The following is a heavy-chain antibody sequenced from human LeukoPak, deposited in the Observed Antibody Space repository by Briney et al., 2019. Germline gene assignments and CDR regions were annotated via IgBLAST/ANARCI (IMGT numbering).Heavy chain of an antibody. J-gene: IGHJ4*02. CDR2: IYYSGST. D-gene: IGHD1-26*01. CDR1: GGSISSGDYY. CDR3: ARMVGATTAFDY. V-gene: IGHV4-30-4*08. Sequence: SETLSLTCTVSGGSISSGDYYWGWIRQPPGKGLEWIGYIYYSGSTYYNPSLKSRVTISVDTSKNQFSLKLSSVTAADTAVYYCARMVGATTAFDYWGQGTLVTVSS.